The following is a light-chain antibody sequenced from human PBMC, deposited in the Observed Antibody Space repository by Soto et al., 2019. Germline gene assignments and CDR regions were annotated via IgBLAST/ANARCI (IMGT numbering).Light chain of an antibody. Sequence: IVMTQSPLALPVTPGEPASISCRSSQSLLHSNVYYYLDWYLQKPGQSPQLLIYLGSNRASGVPDRFSGSGSGTDFTLIISRVEAEDVGVYYCKQAKQTPPTFGQGTKVEIK. CDR3: KQAKQTPPT. V-gene: IGKV2-28*01. CDR2: LGS. J-gene: IGKJ1*01. CDR1: QSLLHSNVYYY.